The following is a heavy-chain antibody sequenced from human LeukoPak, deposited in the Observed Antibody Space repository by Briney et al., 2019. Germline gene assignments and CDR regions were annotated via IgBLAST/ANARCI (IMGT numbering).Heavy chain of an antibody. CDR1: GGSFSGYY. V-gene: IGHV4-34*01. CDR2: INHSGST. Sequence: PSETLSLTCAVYGGSFSGYYWSWIRQPPGKGLEWIGEINHSGSTNYNPSLKSRVTISVDTSKNQFSLKLSSVTAADTAVYYCVRASAYSGYETIDYWGQGTLVTVSS. CDR3: VRASAYSGYETIDY. J-gene: IGHJ4*02. D-gene: IGHD5-12*01.